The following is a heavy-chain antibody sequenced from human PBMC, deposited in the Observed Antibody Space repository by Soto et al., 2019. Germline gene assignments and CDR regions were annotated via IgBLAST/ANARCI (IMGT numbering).Heavy chain of an antibody. CDR3: TTDDPINKY. V-gene: IGHV3-15*01. Sequence: GGSLRLSCAASRFTFSNAWMSWVRQAPGKGLGWVGRIKNKVDGGTTDYAAPVKGRFTISRDDSKNTLYLQLNSLKSEDTAVYYCTTDDPINKYWGQGTLVTVYS. CDR2: IKNKVDGGTT. J-gene: IGHJ4*02. CDR1: RFTFSNAW. D-gene: IGHD6-6*01.